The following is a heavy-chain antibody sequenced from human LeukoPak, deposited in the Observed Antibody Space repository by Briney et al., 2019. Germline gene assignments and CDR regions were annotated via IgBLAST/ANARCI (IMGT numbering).Heavy chain of an antibody. V-gene: IGHV3-7*05. Sequence: GGSLRLSCAASGFTFSNYWMSWVRQAPGKGLEWVANIKQDGREKYYVDSVRGRFTISRDNPENSLYLQMNSLRAEDTAVYYCARAYYYESSGYYYLTYGMDVWGQGTTVTVSS. CDR1: GFTFSNYW. J-gene: IGHJ6*02. CDR3: ARAYYYESSGYYYLTYGMDV. D-gene: IGHD3-22*01. CDR2: IKQDGREK.